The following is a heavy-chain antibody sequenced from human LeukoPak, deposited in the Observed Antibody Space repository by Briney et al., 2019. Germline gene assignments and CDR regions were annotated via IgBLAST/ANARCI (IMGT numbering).Heavy chain of an antibody. Sequence: GGSLRLSCAVSGLIFETYGMHWVRQAPGKGLEWVGVISNNGSNPYYGDSVKGRFTISRDNSNNTLSLQMNGLRIEDTGVYFCVKGRRGSSYVHYFDRWGQGTLVTVSS. J-gene: IGHJ4*02. CDR2: ISNNGSNP. CDR1: GLIFETYG. V-gene: IGHV3-30*18. D-gene: IGHD5-18*01. CDR3: VKGRRGSSYVHYFDR.